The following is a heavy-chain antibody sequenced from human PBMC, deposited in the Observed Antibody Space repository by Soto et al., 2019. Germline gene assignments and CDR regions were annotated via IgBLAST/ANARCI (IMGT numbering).Heavy chain of an antibody. D-gene: IGHD1-26*01. V-gene: IGHV4-59*01. J-gene: IGHJ6*02. CDR3: ARVSGGATMIQYYYGMDV. CDR2: IYYSGSA. Sequence: SETLSLTCTVPGGSISSYYWSWIRQPPGKGLEWIGYIYYSGSANYNPSLKSRVTISVDTSKNQFSLKLSSVTAADTAVYYCARVSGGATMIQYYYGMDVWGQGTTVTVSS. CDR1: GGSISSYY.